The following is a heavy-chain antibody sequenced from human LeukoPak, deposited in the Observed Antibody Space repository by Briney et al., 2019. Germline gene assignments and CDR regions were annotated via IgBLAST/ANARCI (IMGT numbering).Heavy chain of an antibody. CDR2: ISYDGSNK. CDR3: ARGCRYCSGGSQDS. D-gene: IGHD2-15*01. CDR1: GFTFNNYG. J-gene: IGHJ4*02. Sequence: GRSLRLSCAASGFTFNNYGMHWVRQAPGKGLECMAIISYDGSNKYYADSVKSRFTISRDNSKNTLYLQMNSLRAEDTAVYYCARGCRYCSGGSQDSWGQGTLVTVSS. V-gene: IGHV3-30*03.